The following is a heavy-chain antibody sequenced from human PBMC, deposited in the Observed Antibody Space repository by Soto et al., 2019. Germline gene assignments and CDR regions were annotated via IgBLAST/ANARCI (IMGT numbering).Heavy chain of an antibody. J-gene: IGHJ4*02. V-gene: IGHV1-46*02. CDR1: GYSFKNYY. CDR2: IDPSGGST. Sequence: QVQLVQSGAEVKKPGASVKVSCKASGYSFKNYYLHWVRQAPGQGLEWMGIIDPSGGSTNYAQKCKGTLTMTRDTSVSTVYVELSSMRSEDTAVYYCARDEGDYYDSSFSPRPDKTAFEYWGQGTLVSVSS. D-gene: IGHD3-22*01. CDR3: ARDEGDYYDSSFSPRPDKTAFEY.